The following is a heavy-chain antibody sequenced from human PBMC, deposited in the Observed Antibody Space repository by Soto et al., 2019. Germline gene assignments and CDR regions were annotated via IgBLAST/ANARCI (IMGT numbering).Heavy chain of an antibody. CDR2: TRNKADSYTT. J-gene: IGHJ4*02. CDR1: GFTFSDHY. CDR3: ARRESSSGWFFDY. V-gene: IGHV3-72*01. D-gene: IGHD6-19*01. Sequence: EVQLVESGGGLVQPGGSLRLSCAASGFTFSDHYMDWVRQAPGKGLEWVGRTRNKADSYTTEYAASVKGRFTISRDDSKNSLYLQMSSLKTEDTAVYYCARRESSSGWFFDYWGQGTLVTVSS.